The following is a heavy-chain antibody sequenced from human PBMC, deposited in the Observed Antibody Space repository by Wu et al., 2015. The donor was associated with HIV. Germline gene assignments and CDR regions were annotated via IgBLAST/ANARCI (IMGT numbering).Heavy chain of an antibody. Sequence: QVQLVQSGAEVKQPGSSMKISCKASGNTFNAINWVRQAPGQGLEWMGGIIPLFGTTDYAQIFQGRVTITTDESTSTAYMRLTSLRSEDTAVYYCARDRSDKRLFGSEGEESFYYYYMDVWGTGTTVTVSS. J-gene: IGHJ6*03. CDR1: GNTFNA. CDR3: ARDRSDKRLFGSEGEESFYYYYMDV. D-gene: IGHD3-22*01. V-gene: IGHV1-69*05. CDR2: IIPLFGTT.